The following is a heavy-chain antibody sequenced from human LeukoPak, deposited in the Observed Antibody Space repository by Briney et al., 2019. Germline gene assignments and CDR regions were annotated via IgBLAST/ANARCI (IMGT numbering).Heavy chain of an antibody. CDR2: ISAYNGNA. J-gene: IGHJ4*02. CDR3: ARESGYSSSRYEDDY. V-gene: IGHV1-18*01. D-gene: IGHD6-13*01. CDR1: GYTFTSYG. Sequence: ASVKVSCKASGYTFTSYGISWVRQAPGQGLEWMGWISAYNGNANYAQKLQGRVTMTTDTSTSTAYMELRSLRSDDTAVYYCARESGYSSSRYEDDYWGQGTLVTVSS.